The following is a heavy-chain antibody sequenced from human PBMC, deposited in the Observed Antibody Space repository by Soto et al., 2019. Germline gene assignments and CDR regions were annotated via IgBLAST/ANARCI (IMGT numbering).Heavy chain of an antibody. CDR2: INHSGST. J-gene: IGHJ4*02. D-gene: IGHD2-15*01. V-gene: IGHV4-34*01. CDR1: GGSFSGYY. Sequence: QVQLQQWGAGLLKPSETLSLTCAVYGGSFSGYYWSWIRQPPGKGLEWIGEINHSGSTNYNPSLKSRVTISVDTSKNQFSLKLSSVTAADTAVYYCARSPFRCGNRCYLGSWGQGTLVTVSS. CDR3: ARSPFRCGNRCYLGS.